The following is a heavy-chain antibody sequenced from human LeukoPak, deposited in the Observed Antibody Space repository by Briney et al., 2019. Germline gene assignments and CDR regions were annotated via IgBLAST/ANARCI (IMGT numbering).Heavy chain of an antibody. J-gene: IGHJ6*04. V-gene: IGHV3-7*01. CDR3: ARDRFGGMDV. D-gene: IGHD4-23*01. CDR1: GFTFTSFW. CDR2: IKEDGSEK. Sequence: GGSLRRSCAASGFTFTSFWMSWVRQAPGKGLEWVANIKEDGSEKYYVDSVRGRFTISRDDAKNSVYLQMNSLRAEDSAVYYCARDRFGGMDVWGKGTSVTVSS.